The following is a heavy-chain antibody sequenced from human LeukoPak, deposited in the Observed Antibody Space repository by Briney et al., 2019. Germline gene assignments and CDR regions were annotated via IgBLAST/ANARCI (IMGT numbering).Heavy chain of an antibody. J-gene: IGHJ4*02. Sequence: GGSLRLSCAASGFTFSDYYMSWIRQAPGKGLEWVSYISSSGSTKYYADSVKGRFTISRDNAKNSLYLQMNSLRAEDTAVYYCARTANFAAGYYIDYWGQGTLVTVSS. CDR1: GFTFSDYY. D-gene: IGHD6-13*01. CDR2: ISSSGSTK. V-gene: IGHV3-11*04. CDR3: ARTANFAAGYYIDY.